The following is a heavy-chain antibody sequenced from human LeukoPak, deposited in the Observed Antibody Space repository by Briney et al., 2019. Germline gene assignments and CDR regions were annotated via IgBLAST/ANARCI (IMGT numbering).Heavy chain of an antibody. CDR2: TSSDGTTS. CDR3: ARTPSRFLEYLGYGYFQH. V-gene: IGHV3-30-3*01. J-gene: IGHJ1*01. Sequence: PGGSLRLSCSVSGLTFSCYTVAWVRQATGRGRGWVAFTSSDGTTSLYADSVKDRFTISRDNSKSTAFLQMTGLRAEDTAVYYCARTPSRFLEYLGYGYFQHWGQGTLVSVSS. D-gene: IGHD3-3*01. CDR1: GLTFSCYT.